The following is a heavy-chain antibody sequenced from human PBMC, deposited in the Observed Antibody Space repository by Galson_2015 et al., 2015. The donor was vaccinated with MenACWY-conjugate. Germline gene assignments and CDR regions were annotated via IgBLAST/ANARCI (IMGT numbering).Heavy chain of an antibody. Sequence: SLRLSCAATGFTVNTNYMTWVRQVPGRGLECVSVIYAGGSTYYTDSVTGRFTVSRDSSNNAVHLQMNSLRVEDTAVYRCARAVSLRGSGHFPPDYMDVWGKGTAVTVSS. V-gene: IGHV3-53*01. CDR2: IYAGGST. D-gene: IGHD3-10*01. CDR1: GFTVNTNY. CDR3: ARAVSLRGSGHFPPDYMDV. J-gene: IGHJ6*03.